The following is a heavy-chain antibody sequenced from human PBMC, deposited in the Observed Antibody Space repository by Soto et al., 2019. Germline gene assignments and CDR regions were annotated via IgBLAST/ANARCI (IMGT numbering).Heavy chain of an antibody. CDR3: ARDRGYCSSTSCYNYYYYGMDV. D-gene: IGHD2-2*02. Sequence: SVKVSCKASGGTFSSYAISWVRQAPGQGLEWMGGIIPIFGTANYAQKFQGRVTITADESTSTAYMELSSLRSEDTAVYYCARDRGYCSSTSCYNYYYYGMDVWGQGTTVTV. V-gene: IGHV1-69*13. CDR2: IIPIFGTA. CDR1: GGTFSSYA. J-gene: IGHJ6*02.